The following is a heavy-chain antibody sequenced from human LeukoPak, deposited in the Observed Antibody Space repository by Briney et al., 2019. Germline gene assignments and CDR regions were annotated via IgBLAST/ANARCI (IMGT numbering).Heavy chain of an antibody. J-gene: IGHJ6*02. CDR1: GGSISSYY. Sequence: PSETLSLTCTVSGGSISSYYWSWIRQPPGKGLEWIGYIYYSGSTNYNPSLKSRVTISVDTSKNQFSLKLSSVTAADTAVYYCARGIQATMYYYYGMDVWGQGTTVTVSS. D-gene: IGHD5-24*01. V-gene: IGHV4-59*01. CDR2: IYYSGST. CDR3: ARGIQATMYYYYGMDV.